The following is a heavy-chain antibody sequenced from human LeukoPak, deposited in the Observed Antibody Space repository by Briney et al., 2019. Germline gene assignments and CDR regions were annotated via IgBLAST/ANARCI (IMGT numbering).Heavy chain of an antibody. V-gene: IGHV4-59*01. D-gene: IGHD4-11*01. CDR1: GGSISSYY. CDR2: IYYSVST. Sequence: PSQTLSLTCTVSGGSISSYYWSWIRQPPGKGLGWVGYIYYSVSTNYNPSLKSRVTISVDTSKNQFSLKPSTLTAADTAVYSCARDGSYSNYFDYWGQGTLVTVSS. J-gene: IGHJ4*02. CDR3: ARDGSYSNYFDY.